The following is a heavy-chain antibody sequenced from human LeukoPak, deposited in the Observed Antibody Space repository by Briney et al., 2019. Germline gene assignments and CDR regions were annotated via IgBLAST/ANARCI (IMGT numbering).Heavy chain of an antibody. Sequence: GGSLRLSCAASGFTFSSYEMNWVRQAPGKGLEWVSGINSGGGTSSADSVKGRFTISRDTSKNTVYLQMNSLRAKDTAVYYCAKGGADGQLARHLDYWGQGTLVTVSS. CDR2: INSGGGT. J-gene: IGHJ4*02. CDR3: AKGGADGQLARHLDY. CDR1: GFTFSSYE. D-gene: IGHD6-6*01. V-gene: IGHV3-23*01.